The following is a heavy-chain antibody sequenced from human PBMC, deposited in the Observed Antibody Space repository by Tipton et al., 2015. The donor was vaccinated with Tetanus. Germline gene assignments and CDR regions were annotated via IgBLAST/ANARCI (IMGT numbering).Heavy chain of an antibody. V-gene: IGHV3-23*01. J-gene: IGHJ4*02. CDR1: GFSFSNFG. CDR2: ISDRDNAE. CDR3: AKEVYTSQMTSFDY. Sequence: SLRLSCAASGFSFSNFGMSWVRQAPGKGLERVSAISDRDNAEYYADSVKGRFTVSRDNSKSTVYLHLNSLRAEDTALYYCAKEVYTSQMTSFDYWGQGTLVTVSS. D-gene: IGHD2-2*01.